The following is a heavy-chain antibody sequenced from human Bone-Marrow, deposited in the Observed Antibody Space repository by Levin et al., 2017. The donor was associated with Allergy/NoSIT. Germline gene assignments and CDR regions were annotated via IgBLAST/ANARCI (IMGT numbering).Heavy chain of an antibody. CDR2: ISSSSSYI. CDR1: GFTFSSYS. V-gene: IGHV3-21*01. J-gene: IGHJ3*02. CDR3: ARVTWIQLSGDAFDI. D-gene: IGHD5-18*01. Sequence: SCAASGFTFSSYSMNWVRQAPGKGLEWVSSISSSSSYIYYADSVKGRFTISRDNAKNSLYLQMNSLRAEDTAVYYCARVTWIQLSGDAFDIWGQGTMVTVSS.